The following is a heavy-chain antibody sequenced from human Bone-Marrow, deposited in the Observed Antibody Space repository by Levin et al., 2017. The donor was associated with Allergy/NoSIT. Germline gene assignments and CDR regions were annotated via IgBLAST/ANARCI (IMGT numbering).Heavy chain of an antibody. CDR1: GFPLSDYY. J-gene: IGHJ4*02. D-gene: IGHD3-10*01. CDR3: AREGLFMVRVFDY. CDR2: ISSRNTTI. Sequence: LSLTCAASGFPLSDYYMSWIRPAPGKGLEWVSYISSRNTTIYYADSVKGRFTISRDNAENSLYLQMNSLRAEDTAIYYCAREGLFMVRVFDYWGRGTLVTVSS. V-gene: IGHV3-11*04.